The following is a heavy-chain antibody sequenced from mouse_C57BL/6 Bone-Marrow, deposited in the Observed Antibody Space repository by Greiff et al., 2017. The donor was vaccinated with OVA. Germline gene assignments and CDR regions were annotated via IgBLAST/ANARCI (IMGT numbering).Heavy chain of an antibody. CDR1: GFTFSDYY. V-gene: IGHV5-12*01. D-gene: IGHD2-1*01. CDR3: ARRDGNWGYFDV. J-gene: IGHJ1*03. Sequence: EVMLVESGGGLVQPGGSLKLSCAASGFTFSDYYMYWVRQTPEKRLEWVAYISNGGGSTYYPDTVKGRFTISRDNAKNTLYLQMSRLKSEDTAMYYCARRDGNWGYFDVWGTGTTVTVSS. CDR2: ISNGGGST.